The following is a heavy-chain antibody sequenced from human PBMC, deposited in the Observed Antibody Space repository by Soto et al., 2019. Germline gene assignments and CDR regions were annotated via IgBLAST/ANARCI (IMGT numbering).Heavy chain of an antibody. Sequence: QAQLVESGGGVVQPGRSLRLSCAASGFTFSSYGMHWVRQAPGTGLEWVAVISYDGGLQHYADSVKGRFTNSRDNSKNMVLLQMNSLRAEDTAVYYWVSDRGYGHASVPYSWGQGTLVSVSS. CDR3: VSDRGYGHASVPYS. CDR2: ISYDGGLQ. D-gene: IGHD5-18*01. J-gene: IGHJ4*02. CDR1: GFTFSSYG. V-gene: IGHV3-30*03.